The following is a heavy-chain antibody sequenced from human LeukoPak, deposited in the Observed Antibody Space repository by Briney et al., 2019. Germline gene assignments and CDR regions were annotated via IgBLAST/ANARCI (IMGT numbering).Heavy chain of an antibody. CDR2: ISGSGGST. J-gene: IGHJ3*02. Sequence: PGGSLRLSCAASGFTFSSYAMSWVRQAPGKGLEWVSAISGSGGSTYYADSVKGRFTISRDNSKNTLYLQMNSLRAEDTAVYYCAKDREALLWFGELFDAFDIWGQGTMVTVSS. V-gene: IGHV3-23*01. CDR3: AKDREALLWFGELFDAFDI. CDR1: GFTFSSYA. D-gene: IGHD3-10*01.